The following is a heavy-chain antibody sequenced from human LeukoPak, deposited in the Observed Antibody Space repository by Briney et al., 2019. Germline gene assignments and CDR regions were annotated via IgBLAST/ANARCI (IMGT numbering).Heavy chain of an antibody. CDR2: IYYSGST. CDR3: ARDRRHSSGYYLYGY. V-gene: IGHV4-59*01. D-gene: IGHD3-22*01. Sequence: SETLSLTCTVSGGSISSYYWSWIRQPPGKGLEWIGYIYYSGSTNYNPSLKSRVTISVDTSKNQFSLKLSSVTAADTAVYYCARDRRHSSGYYLYGYWGQGTLVTVSS. CDR1: GGSISSYY. J-gene: IGHJ4*02.